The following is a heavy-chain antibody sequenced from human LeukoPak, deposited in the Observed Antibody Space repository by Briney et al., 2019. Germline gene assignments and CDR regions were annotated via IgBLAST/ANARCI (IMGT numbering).Heavy chain of an antibody. V-gene: IGHV3-48*02. CDR3: ARDNYGFDY. CDR1: GFTFSSYS. D-gene: IGHD3-10*01. CDR2: ISSSSSTI. J-gene: IGHJ4*02. Sequence: GGSLRLSCAASGFTFSSYSMSWVRQAPGKGLEWVSYISSSSSTIYYADSVKGRFTISRDNSNNTVYLQMSSLRDEDTAVYYCARDNYGFDYWGQGTLVTVSS.